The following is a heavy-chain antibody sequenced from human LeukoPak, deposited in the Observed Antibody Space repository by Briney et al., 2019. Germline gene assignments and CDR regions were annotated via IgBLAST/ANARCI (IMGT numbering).Heavy chain of an antibody. V-gene: IGHV1-69*13. D-gene: IGHD3-9*01. CDR2: IIPIFGTA. CDR1: GGTFSSYA. CDR3: ATGILTGYYGY. Sequence: GASVKVSCKASGGTFSSYAISWVRQAPGQGLEWMGGIIPIFGTANYAQKFQGRVTITADESTSAAYMELSSLRSEDTAVYYCATGILTGYYGYWGQGTLVTVSS. J-gene: IGHJ4*02.